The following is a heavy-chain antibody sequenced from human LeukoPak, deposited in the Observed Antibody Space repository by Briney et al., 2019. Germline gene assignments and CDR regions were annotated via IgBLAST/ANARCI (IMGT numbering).Heavy chain of an antibody. Sequence: GGSLRLSCAASKFTFSTYWMHWVRQAPGKGVVWVSRIISDGSTTSYADSVKGRFTISRDNAKNTLYLQMNSLRAEDTAVYYCAREDVDIAVAASGAFDIWGQGTMVTASS. V-gene: IGHV3-74*01. CDR2: IISDGSTT. CDR3: AREDVDIAVAASGAFDI. D-gene: IGHD6-19*01. CDR1: KFTFSTYW. J-gene: IGHJ3*02.